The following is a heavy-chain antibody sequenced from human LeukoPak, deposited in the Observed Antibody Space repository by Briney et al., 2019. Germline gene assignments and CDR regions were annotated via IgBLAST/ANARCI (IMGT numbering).Heavy chain of an antibody. J-gene: IGHJ3*02. CDR3: ARGTWDGDRTFDI. CDR1: GFTFSSYS. Sequence: GGSLRLSCAASGFTFSSYSMNWVRQAPGKRLERISYISGTSSIIYYTPSVKGRFTISRDNGKYSLYLQMNSLRDDDTAVYFCARGTWDGDRTFDIWGQGAMVTVSS. D-gene: IGHD5-24*01. CDR2: ISGTSSII. V-gene: IGHV3-48*02.